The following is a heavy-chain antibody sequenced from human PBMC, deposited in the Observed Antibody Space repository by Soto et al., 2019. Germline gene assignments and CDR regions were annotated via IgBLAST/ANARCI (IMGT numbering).Heavy chain of an antibody. D-gene: IGHD3-3*01. CDR2: AHHHSGNS. J-gene: IGHJ4*02. V-gene: IGHV4-39*01. Sequence: QLQESGPGLRKSSETLSLTCTVSGVSITRSSYSWGWIRQSPGKGLEWIGNAHHHSGNSYYNPSLTSVFTISMDTSTNEFFLNVKSVTASDTATYYCVRLRGSGYPAYFDSWGQGTLVTVSS. CDR3: VRLRGSGYPAYFDS. CDR1: GVSITRSSYS.